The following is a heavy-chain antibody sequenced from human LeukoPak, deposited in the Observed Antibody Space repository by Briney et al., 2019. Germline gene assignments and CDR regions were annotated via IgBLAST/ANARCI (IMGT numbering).Heavy chain of an antibody. CDR2: VRTKANSYAK. D-gene: IGHD6-13*01. CDR3: TSSSSYNWFDP. J-gene: IGHJ5*02. CDR1: GFTFSDSA. Sequence: GGSLRLSCAASGFTFSDSAMHWVRQASGKGLEWVGRVRTKANSYAKAYAASVKGRFTISRDDSKNTAYLEMNSLKTEDTAVYYCTSSSSYNWFDPWGQGTLVTVSS. V-gene: IGHV3-73*01.